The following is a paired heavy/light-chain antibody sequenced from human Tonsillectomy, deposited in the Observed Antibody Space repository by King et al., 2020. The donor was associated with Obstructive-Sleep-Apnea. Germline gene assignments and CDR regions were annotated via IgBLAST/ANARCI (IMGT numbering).Light chain of an antibody. Sequence: DIQMTQSPSSLSASVGDRVTITCRASQSISSYVNWYQQKPGKAPKLLIYAASSLQSGVPSRFSGSGSGTDFTLTISSLQPEDFATYYCQQSYSTPWTFGQGTKVEIK. CDR2: AAS. CDR3: QQSYSTPWT. CDR1: QSISSY. V-gene: IGKV1-39*01. J-gene: IGKJ1*01.
Heavy chain of an antibody. V-gene: IGHV1-8*01. Sequence: QVQLVQSGAEVKKPGASVKVSCKASGYTFTSYDINWVRQATGQGLEWMGWMNPNSGNTGYAQKFQGRVTMTRNTSITTAYMELSSLRSEDTAVYYCARGRRGGYYGMDVWGQGTTVTVSS. D-gene: IGHD3-3*01. J-gene: IGHJ6*02. CDR2: MNPNSGNT. CDR1: GYTFTSYD. CDR3: ARGRRGGYYGMDV.